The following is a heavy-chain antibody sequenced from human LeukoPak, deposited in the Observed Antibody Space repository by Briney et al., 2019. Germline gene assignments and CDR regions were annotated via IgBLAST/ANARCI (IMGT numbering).Heavy chain of an antibody. CDR2: INHSGST. V-gene: IGHV4-34*01. Sequence: SETLSLTCAVYGGSFSGYYWSWIRQSPGKGLEWIGEINHSGSTNYNPSLKSRVTISVDTSKNQFSLKLSSVTAADTAVYYCARGAVSRYDFWSGYYTRPYYFDYWGQGTLVTVSS. CDR1: GGSFSGYY. CDR3: ARGAVSRYDFWSGYYTRPYYFDY. D-gene: IGHD3-3*01. J-gene: IGHJ4*02.